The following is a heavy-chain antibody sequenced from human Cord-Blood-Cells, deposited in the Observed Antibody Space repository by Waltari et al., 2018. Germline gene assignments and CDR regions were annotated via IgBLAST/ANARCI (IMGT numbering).Heavy chain of an antibody. V-gene: IGHV4-34*01. CDR2: INHSGST. CDR1: GGSFSGYY. Sequence: QVQLQQWGAGLLKPSETLSLTCAVYGGSFSGYYWSWIRQPPGKGLEWIGEINHSGSTNYNPTLKSRVTISVDTSKNQFSLKLSSVTAADTAVYYCARGGTIRRYFDWLYYFDYWGQGTLVTVSS. CDR3: ARGGTIRRYFDWLYYFDY. D-gene: IGHD3-9*01. J-gene: IGHJ4*02.